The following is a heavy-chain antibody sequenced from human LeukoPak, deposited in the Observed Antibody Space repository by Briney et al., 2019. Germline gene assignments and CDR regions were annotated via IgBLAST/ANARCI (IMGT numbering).Heavy chain of an antibody. CDR3: ARDHDFWSGSYGMDV. D-gene: IGHD3-3*01. CDR2: ISSSSSTI. V-gene: IGHV3-48*01. Sequence: GGSLRLSCAASGFTFSSYSMNWVRQAPGKGLEWVSYISSSSSTIYYADSVKGRFTISRDNAKNSLYLQMNSLRAEDTAVYYCARDHDFWSGSYGMDVWGQGTTVTVSS. CDR1: GFTFSSYS. J-gene: IGHJ6*02.